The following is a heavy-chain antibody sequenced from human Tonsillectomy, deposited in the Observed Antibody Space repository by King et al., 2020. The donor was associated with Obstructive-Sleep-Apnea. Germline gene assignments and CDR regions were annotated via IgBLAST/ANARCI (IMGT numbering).Heavy chain of an antibody. CDR1: GYTFTNHW. CDR2: IYPGDSDT. J-gene: IGHJ6*02. D-gene: IGHD2-21*01. V-gene: IGHV5-51*01. CDR3: ARLVRGLENYGLDV. Sequence: VQLVESGAEVKKPGESLKISCTGSGYTFTNHWIAWVRQMPGKGLEWMGIIYPGDSDTRYSPSFEGQVTISADKCISTGYLQWSSLKASDTAMYYCARLVRGLENYGLDVWGQGTTVIVSS.